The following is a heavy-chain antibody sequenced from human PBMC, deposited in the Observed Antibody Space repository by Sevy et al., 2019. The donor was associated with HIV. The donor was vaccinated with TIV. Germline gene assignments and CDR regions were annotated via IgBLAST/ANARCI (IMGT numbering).Heavy chain of an antibody. Sequence: GGSLRLSCAASGFTFSDHYVDWVRQAPGKGLEWVGRIRNRPNSYTTEYAGSVKGRFTISRDDSRNSVYLQMNSLKTQDSAVYDCVRGPNCGFGGCQQISPYCLDVWGKGATVTVSS. V-gene: IGHV3-72*01. CDR3: VRGPNCGFGGCQQISPYCLDV. J-gene: IGHJ6*03. CDR2: IRNRPNSYTT. D-gene: IGHD2-15*01. CDR1: GFTFSDHY.